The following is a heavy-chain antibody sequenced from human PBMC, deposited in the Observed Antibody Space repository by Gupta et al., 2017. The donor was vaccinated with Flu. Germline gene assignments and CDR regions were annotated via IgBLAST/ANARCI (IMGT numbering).Heavy chain of an antibody. CDR2: ISGIGGST. Sequence: EVQLLESGGGLVQPGGSLRLSCEASGFHFSSSAISWVRQAPGKGLEWVSAISGIGGSTYYADSVKGRFTISRDNSKNTLYLQMNSLRAEDTAVYYCAKASSTAAKGTVSGSGFDYWGQGTLVTVSS. CDR1: GFHFSSSA. J-gene: IGHJ4*02. D-gene: IGHD1-26*01. CDR3: AKASSTAAKGTVSGSGFDY. V-gene: IGHV3-23*01.